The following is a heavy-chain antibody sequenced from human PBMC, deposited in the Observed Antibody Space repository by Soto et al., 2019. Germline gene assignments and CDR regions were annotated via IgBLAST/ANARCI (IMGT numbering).Heavy chain of an antibody. D-gene: IGHD3-10*01. CDR2: IYHSGSK. Sequence: QVQLQESGPGLVKPSGTLSLTCTVSGGSIFSSSWWSWVRQPPGKGLEWIGEIYHSGSKNYDPSPKSRVTISADKSTNQFSLKLTSVTAADTAIYYCARERYGSGSPFDSWGQGTLVTVSS. CDR1: GGSIFSSSW. J-gene: IGHJ4*02. V-gene: IGHV4-4*02. CDR3: ARERYGSGSPFDS.